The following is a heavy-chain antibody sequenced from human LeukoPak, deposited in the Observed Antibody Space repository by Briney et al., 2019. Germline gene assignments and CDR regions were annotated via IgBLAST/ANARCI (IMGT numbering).Heavy chain of an antibody. V-gene: IGHV1-46*01. D-gene: IGHD6-13*01. CDR3: ARSGYSSSWYIFAGFDP. CDR2: INPSGGST. CDR1: GYTFTSYY. J-gene: IGHJ5*02. Sequence: ASVKVSCKASGYTFTSYYMHWVRQAPGQGLEWMGIINPSGGSTSYAQKFQGRVTMTRDTSTSTVYMELSSLRSEDTAVYYCARSGYSSSWYIFAGFDPWGQGTLVTASS.